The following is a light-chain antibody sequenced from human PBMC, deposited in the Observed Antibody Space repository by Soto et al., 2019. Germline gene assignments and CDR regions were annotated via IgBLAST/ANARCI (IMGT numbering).Light chain of an antibody. CDR1: TTDLGAYDY. CDR2: EVT. V-gene: IGLV2-14*01. CDR3: SSYTISSTVV. Sequence: QSALTQPASVSGSPGQSITISCTGSTTDLGAYDYVSWYQQHPGQVPKPIIFEVTNRPSGVPDRFSGSKSGNTASLTISGLQADDEADYYCSSYTISSTVVFGGGTKVTVL. J-gene: IGLJ2*01.